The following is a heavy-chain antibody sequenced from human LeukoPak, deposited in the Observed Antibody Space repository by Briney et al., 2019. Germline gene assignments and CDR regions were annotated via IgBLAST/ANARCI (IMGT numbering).Heavy chain of an antibody. CDR3: VRDRGRASVDY. J-gene: IGHJ4*02. Sequence: PGGSLRLSCAASGFTFAGYWISWVRQAPGKGLEWVANIKQDASEEYYVDSVKGRFTISRDNAKNSLYLQMNSLRAEDTAVYYCVRDRGRASVDYWGQGNLVTVSS. D-gene: IGHD1-26*01. V-gene: IGHV3-7*01. CDR2: IKQDASEE. CDR1: GFTFAGYW.